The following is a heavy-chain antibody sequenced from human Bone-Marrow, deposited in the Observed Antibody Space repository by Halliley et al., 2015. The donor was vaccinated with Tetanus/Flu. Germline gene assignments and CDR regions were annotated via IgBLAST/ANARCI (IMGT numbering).Heavy chain of an antibody. Sequence: EWIGYIYHNGDTRYTPSLKSRVTMSVDTSKNQFSLKLTSVTAADTAAYYCARDGYSGDDMDVWGQGTTVIVSS. J-gene: IGHJ6*02. CDR2: IYHNGDT. D-gene: IGHD5-12*01. CDR3: ARDGYSGDDMDV. V-gene: IGHV4-59*01.